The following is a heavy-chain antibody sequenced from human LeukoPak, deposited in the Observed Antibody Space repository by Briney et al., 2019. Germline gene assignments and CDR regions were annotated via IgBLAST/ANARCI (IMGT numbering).Heavy chain of an antibody. CDR1: GVSITSGASY. D-gene: IGHD3-9*01. Sequence: SETLSLSCSVSGVSITSGASYWSCIRPHPGKGREWIRFIFNTRNSYYHPSLRGRVTRTADTSRHEFSLKLTSVAAADTAVYCCATRPPGAQRYFPYCGFWGQKTLVTVSS. CDR2: IFNTRNS. CDR3: ATRPPGAQRYFPYCGF. J-gene: IGHJ4*02. V-gene: IGHV4-31*03.